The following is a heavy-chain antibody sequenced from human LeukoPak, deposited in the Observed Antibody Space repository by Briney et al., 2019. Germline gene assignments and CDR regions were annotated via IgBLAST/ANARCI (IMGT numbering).Heavy chain of an antibody. CDR1: GGSISSYY. CDR3: ARHGGSVVPAAIDY. CDR2: IYTSGST. J-gene: IGHJ4*02. Sequence: SETLSLTCTVSGGSISSYYWSWIRQPAGKGLEWIGRIYTSGSTYYNPSLKSRVTISVDTSKNQFSLKLSSVTAADTAVYYCARHGGSVVPAAIDYWGQGTLVTVSS. V-gene: IGHV4-4*07. D-gene: IGHD2-2*02.